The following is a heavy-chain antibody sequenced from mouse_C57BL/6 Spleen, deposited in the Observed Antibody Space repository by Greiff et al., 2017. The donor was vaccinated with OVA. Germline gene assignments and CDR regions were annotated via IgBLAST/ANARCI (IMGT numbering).Heavy chain of an antibody. D-gene: IGHD2-3*01. Sequence: VQLQQSGAELVRPGTSVKLSCKASGYTFTSYWMHWVKQRPGQGLEWIGVIDPSDSYTNYNQKFKGKATLTVDTSSSTAYMQLSSLTSEDSAVYYCARDDPLYAMDYWGQGTSVTVSS. CDR2: IDPSDSYT. V-gene: IGHV1-59*01. J-gene: IGHJ4*01. CDR3: ARDDPLYAMDY. CDR1: GYTFTSYW.